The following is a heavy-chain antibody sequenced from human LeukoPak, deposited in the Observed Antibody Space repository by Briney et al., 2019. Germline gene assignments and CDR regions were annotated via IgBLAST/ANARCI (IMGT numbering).Heavy chain of an antibody. CDR3: ARHRGVGGYHYMDV. V-gene: IGHV4-39*01. CDR1: GDSFGRSNTY. J-gene: IGHJ6*03. CDR2: ILHSVYT. Sequence: PSETLSLTCTVSGDSFGRSNTYCGWIRQTPGKGLEWLGTILHSVYTYNNPSLKSRVTMSVDSSKNQFSLNLSSLTAPDTAVYFCARHRGVGGYHYMDVWGKGTTVIVSS. D-gene: IGHD2-8*01.